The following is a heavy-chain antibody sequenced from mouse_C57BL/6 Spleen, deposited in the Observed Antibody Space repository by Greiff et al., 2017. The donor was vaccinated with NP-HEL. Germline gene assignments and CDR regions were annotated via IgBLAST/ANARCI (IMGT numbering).Heavy chain of an antibody. Sequence: VQLQQPGAEPVRPGSSVKLSCKASGYTFTSYWMHWVKQRPIQGLEWIGNIDPSDSETHYNQKFKDKATLTVDKSSSTAYMQLSSLTSEDSAVYYCARTTTVVGYFDYWGQGTTLTVSS. CDR2: IDPSDSET. V-gene: IGHV1-52*01. J-gene: IGHJ2*01. D-gene: IGHD1-1*01. CDR3: ARTTTVVGYFDY. CDR1: GYTFTSYW.